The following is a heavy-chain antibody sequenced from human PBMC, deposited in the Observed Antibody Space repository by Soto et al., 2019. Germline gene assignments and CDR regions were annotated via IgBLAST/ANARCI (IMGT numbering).Heavy chain of an antibody. D-gene: IGHD3-3*01. V-gene: IGHV3-23*01. Sequence: EVQLLESGGGLVQPGGSLGLSCAASGFTFSSCAMTWVRQAPGKGLEWVSTASGRRGDTYYADSVKGRFTIPRDNSKNTLYLQMNSLRAEDTAVYYCAKVYRDFWSGYPFYFDNWGQGTLVTVSS. CDR2: ASGRRGDT. CDR3: AKVYRDFWSGYPFYFDN. J-gene: IGHJ4*02. CDR1: GFTFSSCA.